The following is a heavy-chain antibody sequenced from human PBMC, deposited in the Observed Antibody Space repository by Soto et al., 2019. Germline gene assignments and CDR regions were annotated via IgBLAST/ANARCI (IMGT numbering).Heavy chain of an antibody. CDR2: IYYSGST. V-gene: IGHV4-61*01. D-gene: IGHD3-3*01. CDR3: ARDTSQGRGWSGYYEFKYGMDV. CDR1: GGSISSSSYY. J-gene: IGHJ6*02. Sequence: SETLSLTCTVSGGSISSSSYYWSWIRQPPGKGLEWIGYIYYSGSTNYNPSLKSRVTISVDTSKNQFSLKLSSVTAADTAVYYCARDTSQGRGWSGYYEFKYGMDVWGQGTTVTVSS.